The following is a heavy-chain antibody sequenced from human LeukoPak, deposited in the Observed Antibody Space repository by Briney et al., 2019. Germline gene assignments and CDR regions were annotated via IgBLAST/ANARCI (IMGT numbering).Heavy chain of an antibody. D-gene: IGHD4-17*01. Sequence: GGSLRLSCAASGFTSSSYGMHWVRQAPGKGLEWVAVIWYDGSNKYYADSVKGRFTISRDNSKNTLYLQMNSLRAEDTAVYYCARDRSLYGDYGFDPWGQGTLVTVSS. J-gene: IGHJ5*01. CDR2: IWYDGSNK. V-gene: IGHV3-33*08. CDR1: GFTSSSYG. CDR3: ARDRSLYGDYGFDP.